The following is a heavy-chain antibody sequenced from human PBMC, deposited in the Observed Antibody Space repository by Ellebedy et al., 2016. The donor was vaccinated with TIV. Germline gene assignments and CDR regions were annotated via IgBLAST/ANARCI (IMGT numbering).Heavy chain of an antibody. V-gene: IGHV4-34*01. CDR1: GGSFSGYT. Sequence: SETLSLXCAVYGGSFSGYTWTWIRKSPGKGLEWIGEINHSGSTNYNPSLKSRVTISVDTSKNQFSLKLSSVTAADTAVYYCARDGAYGDYVPRWGQGTLVTVSS. CDR2: INHSGST. J-gene: IGHJ4*02. D-gene: IGHD4-17*01. CDR3: ARDGAYGDYVPR.